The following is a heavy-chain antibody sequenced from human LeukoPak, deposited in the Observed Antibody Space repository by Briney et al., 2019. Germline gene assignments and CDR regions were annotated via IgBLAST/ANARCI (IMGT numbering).Heavy chain of an antibody. CDR1: GGSISSVNYY. D-gene: IGHD3-22*01. V-gene: IGHV4-39*01. CDR3: ARHSYYYDTSGSYYYFDY. Sequence: SETLSLTCTVSGGSISSVNYYWGWIRQSPGEGLEWIGSRHYVGTTYYNPSLTSRVTISVDTSKNQFSLRLSSLTAADTAVYYCARHSYYYDTSGSYYYFDYWGQGTLVTVSS. CDR2: RHYVGTT. J-gene: IGHJ4*02.